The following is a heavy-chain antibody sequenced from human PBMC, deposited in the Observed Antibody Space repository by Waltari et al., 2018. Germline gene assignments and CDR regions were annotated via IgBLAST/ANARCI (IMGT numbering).Heavy chain of an antibody. Sequence: EVQLVESGGGLVQPGGSLRLSCAAPGFPFGNAWMDWVRQAPGKGLEWVANIKPDGSERYSVDSVKGRFTISRDNAKNSVYLQMNSLRAEDTAVYYCSRSLDAWGQGTTVTVSS. CDR1: GFPFGNAW. J-gene: IGHJ6*02. CDR2: IKPDGSER. V-gene: IGHV3-7*03. CDR3: SRSLDA.